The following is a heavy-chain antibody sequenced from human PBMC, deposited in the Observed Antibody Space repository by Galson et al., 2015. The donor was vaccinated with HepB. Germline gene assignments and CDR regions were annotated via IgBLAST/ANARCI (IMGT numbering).Heavy chain of an antibody. J-gene: IGHJ3*01. CDR2: TYYRSKWYD. CDR1: GDIVSSNSAA. D-gene: IGHD6-19*01. Sequence: CAISGDIVSSNSAAWNWIRQSPSRGLEWLGRTYYRSKWYDDYAISVKSRITINPDTSKNQFSLHLNSVTPEDTAVYYCASIYSTAWDASDAFDVWGQGTVVTVSS. V-gene: IGHV6-1*01. CDR3: ASIYSTAWDASDAFDV.